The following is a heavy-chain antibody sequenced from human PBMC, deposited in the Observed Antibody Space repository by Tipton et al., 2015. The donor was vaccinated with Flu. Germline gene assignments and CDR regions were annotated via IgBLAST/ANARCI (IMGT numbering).Heavy chain of an antibody. CDR3: ARDPAGYYDNSAYYIFDY. CDR1: GGSMNSYY. D-gene: IGHD3-22*01. V-gene: IGHV4-59*12. Sequence: LRLSCTVSGGSMNSYYWSWIRQPPGKGLEWIGTIDYSGNTHYNPSLESRVSISVAKMQFSLSLSSVTAADTAVYYCARDPAGYYDNSAYYIFDYWGQGTLVTVSS. J-gene: IGHJ4*02. CDR2: IDYSGNT.